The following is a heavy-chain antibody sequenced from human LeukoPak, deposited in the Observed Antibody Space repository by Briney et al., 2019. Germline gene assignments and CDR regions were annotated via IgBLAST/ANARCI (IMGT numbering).Heavy chain of an antibody. CDR1: GFTFVNYA. Sequence: GGSLRLSCAVSGFTFVNYAIHWVRQAPGKGLEWVSGFDYNSGRIDYADSVKGRFTVSRDNAKNSLYLQMNSLRVEDTALYYCTKDVTPGGADVWGQGTTVTVSS. D-gene: IGHD1-14*01. V-gene: IGHV3-9*01. CDR3: TKDVTPGGADV. J-gene: IGHJ6*02. CDR2: FDYNSGRI.